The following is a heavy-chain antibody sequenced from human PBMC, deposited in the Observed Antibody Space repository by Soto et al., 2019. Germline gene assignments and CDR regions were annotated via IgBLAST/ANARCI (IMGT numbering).Heavy chain of an antibody. CDR1: GGSISSYY. Sequence: QVQLQESGPGLVKPSETLSLTCTVSGGSISSYYWSWIRQPPGKGLEWIGYIYYSGSTNYNPSLKSRVTISVDTSKNQFSLKLSSVTAADTAVYYCARGLRGYSYGEAGDSYYYYGMDVWGQGTTVTVSS. V-gene: IGHV4-59*01. CDR3: ARGLRGYSYGEAGDSYYYYGMDV. CDR2: IYYSGST. J-gene: IGHJ6*02. D-gene: IGHD5-18*01.